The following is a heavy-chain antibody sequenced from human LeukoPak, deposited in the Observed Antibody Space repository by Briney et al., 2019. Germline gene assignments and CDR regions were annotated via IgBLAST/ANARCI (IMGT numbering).Heavy chain of an antibody. Sequence: GGSLRLSCAASGFTFSSYSMDWVRQAPGKGLEWVSSISSSSSYIYYADSVKGRFTISRDNAKNSLYLQMNSLRAEDTAVYYCATPSYGIFDYWGQGTLVTVSP. CDR1: GFTFSSYS. V-gene: IGHV3-21*01. CDR2: ISSSSSYI. D-gene: IGHD5-18*01. J-gene: IGHJ4*02. CDR3: ATPSYGIFDY.